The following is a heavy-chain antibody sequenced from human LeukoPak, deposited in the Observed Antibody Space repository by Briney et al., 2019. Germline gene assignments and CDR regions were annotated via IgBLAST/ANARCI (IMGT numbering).Heavy chain of an antibody. CDR3: ARGKRGKGLKTYYYDSSGYWPIDY. V-gene: IGHV4-34*01. CDR1: GGSFSGYY. CDR2: INHSGST. Sequence: SETLSLTCAVYGGSFSGYYWSWIRQPPGKGLEWIGEINHSGSTNYDPSLKSRVTISVDTSKNQFSLKLSSVTAADTAVYYCARGKRGKGLKTYYYDSSGYWPIDYWGQGTLVTVSS. D-gene: IGHD3-22*01. J-gene: IGHJ4*02.